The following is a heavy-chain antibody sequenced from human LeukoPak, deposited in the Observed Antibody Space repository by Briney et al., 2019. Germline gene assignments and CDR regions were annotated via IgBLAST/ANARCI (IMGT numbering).Heavy chain of an antibody. Sequence: SETLSLTCTVSGGSISSHYWSWIRQPPGQGLEWIGYIYYSGSTNYNPSLKGRVTISVDTSKNQLSLKLSSVTAADTAVYYCARGAANFDYWGQGTLVTVSS. V-gene: IGHV4-59*11. CDR2: IYYSGST. CDR1: GGSISSHY. CDR3: ARGAANFDY. J-gene: IGHJ4*02. D-gene: IGHD2-15*01.